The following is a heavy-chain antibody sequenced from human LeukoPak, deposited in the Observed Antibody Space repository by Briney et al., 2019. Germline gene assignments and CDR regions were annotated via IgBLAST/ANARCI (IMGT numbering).Heavy chain of an antibody. CDR2: INPNSGGT. J-gene: IGHJ3*02. Sequence: ASVKVSCKASGYTFTGYYMHWVRQAPGQGLEWMGWINPNSGGTYSAQEFQGRVTMTRDTSISTAYMELSRLKPDDTAVYYCARETSGWNEKLNNGYAFHIWGQGTMVTVSS. D-gene: IGHD6-19*01. V-gene: IGHV1-2*02. CDR3: ARETSGWNEKLNNGYAFHI. CDR1: GYTFTGYY.